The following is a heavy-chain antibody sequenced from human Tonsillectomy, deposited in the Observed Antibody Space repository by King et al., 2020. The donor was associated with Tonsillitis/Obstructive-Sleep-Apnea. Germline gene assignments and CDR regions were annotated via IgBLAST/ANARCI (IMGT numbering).Heavy chain of an antibody. J-gene: IGHJ4*02. CDR2: ISSSSNTI. Sequence: VQLLESGGGLVQPGGSLRLSCAASGFTFSTYSMNWVRQAPGKGLEWGSYISSSSNTIYYADSVRGRFTISRDNAKNSLYLQMNSLRDEDTAVYYCARSVLGDYWGQGTLVTVSS. D-gene: IGHD3-3*02. CDR3: ARSVLGDY. V-gene: IGHV3-48*02. CDR1: GFTFSTYS.